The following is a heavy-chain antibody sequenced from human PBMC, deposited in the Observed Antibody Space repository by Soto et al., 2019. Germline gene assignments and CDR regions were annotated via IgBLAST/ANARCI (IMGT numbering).Heavy chain of an antibody. CDR2: IIPIFGTA. J-gene: IGHJ6*02. CDR1: EGTFSSYA. Sequence: QVQLVQSGAEVKKPGSSVKVSCKASEGTFSSYAISWVRQAPGQGLEWMGGIIPIFGTANYAQKFQGRVTITADESTSTAYMELSSLRSEDTAVYYCASSVAKYYYYGMDVWGQGTTVTVSS. D-gene: IGHD5-12*01. CDR3: ASSVAKYYYYGMDV. V-gene: IGHV1-69*12.